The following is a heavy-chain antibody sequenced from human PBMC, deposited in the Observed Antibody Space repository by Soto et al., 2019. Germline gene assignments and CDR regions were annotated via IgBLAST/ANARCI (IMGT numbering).Heavy chain of an antibody. J-gene: IGHJ4*02. CDR2: VSHSGNT. V-gene: IGHV4-34*02. CDR1: GGSFTGHF. Sequence: QVHLEQRGAGLLKPSETLSLTCTVSGGSFTGHFWSWVRQPPGKGLEWIGEVSHSGNTKYYPSLRSRVTLSVDSSKNQISLALTSVTAADTAVYYCARAKFVSTGWHQFDIWGQGTLVTVSS. CDR3: ARAKFVSTGWHQFDI. D-gene: IGHD7-27*01.